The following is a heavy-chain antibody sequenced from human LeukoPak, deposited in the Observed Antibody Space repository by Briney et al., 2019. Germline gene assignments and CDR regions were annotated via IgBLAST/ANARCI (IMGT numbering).Heavy chain of an antibody. Sequence: SVKVSCKASGGTFNSYAISWVRQAPGQGLEWMGRIIPIFGTANYAQKFQGRVTIITDESTSTAYMELSSLRSEDTAVYYCAREISGSGSYYNSYCYMDVWGKGTTVTVSS. J-gene: IGHJ6*03. D-gene: IGHD3-10*01. V-gene: IGHV1-69*05. CDR2: IIPIFGTA. CDR1: GGTFNSYA. CDR3: AREISGSGSYYNSYCYMDV.